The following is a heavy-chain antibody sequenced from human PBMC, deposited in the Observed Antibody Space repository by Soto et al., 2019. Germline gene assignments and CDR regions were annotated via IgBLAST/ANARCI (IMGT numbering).Heavy chain of an antibody. D-gene: IGHD2-2*02. CDR2: IIPIFGSA. Sequence: QVQLVQSGAEVKKPGSSVKVSCKAPGGTLSSYAINWVRQAPGQGLEWMGGIIPIFGSANYAPKFQGRVTISADESTSTAYMEVSSLRSEDTAVYYWAGTREIPYDHGMDVWGQGTTVTVSS. CDR3: AGTREIPYDHGMDV. J-gene: IGHJ6*02. CDR1: GGTLSSYA. V-gene: IGHV1-69*01.